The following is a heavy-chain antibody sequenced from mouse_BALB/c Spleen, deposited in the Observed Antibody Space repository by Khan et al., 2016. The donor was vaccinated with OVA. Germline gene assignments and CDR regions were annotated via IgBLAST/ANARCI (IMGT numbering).Heavy chain of an antibody. Sequence: EVKLLESGPSLVKPSQTLSLTCSVTGDSITSGYWTWFRQFPGNKLVYMGYMIYCGDTYYKPSRKSRISITRDTANNQLYLQLNSVTTEDTATYYCARSAYGYVFAYWGQGTLVTVSA. V-gene: IGHV3-8*02. J-gene: IGHJ3*01. CDR1: GDSITSGY. CDR2: MIYCGDT. CDR3: ARSAYGYVFAY. D-gene: IGHD2-14*01.